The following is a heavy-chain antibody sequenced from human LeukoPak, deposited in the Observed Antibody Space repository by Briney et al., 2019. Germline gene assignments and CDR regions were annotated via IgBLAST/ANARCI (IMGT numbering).Heavy chain of an antibody. CDR1: GFTFSSYA. Sequence: GGSLRLSCAASGFTFSSYAMHWVRQAPGKGLEWVAVISYDGSNKYYADSVKGRFTISRDNSKNTLYLQMNSLRAEDTAVYYCARDLKEYQLLNWFDPWGQGTLVTVSS. J-gene: IGHJ5*02. V-gene: IGHV3-30-3*01. CDR3: ARDLKEYQLLNWFDP. D-gene: IGHD2-2*01. CDR2: ISYDGSNK.